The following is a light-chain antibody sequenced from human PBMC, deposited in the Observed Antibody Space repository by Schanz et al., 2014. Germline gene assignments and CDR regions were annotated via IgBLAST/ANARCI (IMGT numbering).Light chain of an antibody. Sequence: QSVLTQPPSASGAPGQKVTISCSGSRSNIGNNFVYWHQHLPGTAPKLLIYRNNQRPSGVPDRFSGSKSGTSASLAISGLRSDDEADYYCVAWDDSLNGVVFGGGTKLTVL. J-gene: IGLJ2*01. CDR3: VAWDDSLNGVV. V-gene: IGLV1-47*01. CDR1: RSNIGNNF. CDR2: RNN.